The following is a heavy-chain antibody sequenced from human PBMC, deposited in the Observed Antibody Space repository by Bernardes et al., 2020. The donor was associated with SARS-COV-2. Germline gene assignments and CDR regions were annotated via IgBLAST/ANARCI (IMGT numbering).Heavy chain of an antibody. J-gene: IGHJ3*02. CDR2: IYYSGST. V-gene: IGHV4-59*01. CDR1: GGSISSYS. CDR3: AKHDYGGNLAAFDI. Sequence: SETLSLTCTVSGGSISSYSWSWIRQPPGKGLEWIGYIYYSGSTNYNPSLKSRVTISVDTSKNQFSLKLSSVTAADTAVYYCAKHDYGGNLAAFDIWGQGTMVTVSS. D-gene: IGHD4-17*01.